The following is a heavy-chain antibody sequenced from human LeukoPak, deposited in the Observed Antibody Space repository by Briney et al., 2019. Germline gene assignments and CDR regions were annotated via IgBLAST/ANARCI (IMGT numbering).Heavy chain of an antibody. Sequence: GGSLRLSCAASGFTFSSYGMHWVRQAPGKGLEWVAVISYDGSNKYYADSVKGRFTISRDNSKNTLYLKMNSLRAEDTAVYYCAKELYRYYYYGMDVWGKGTTVTVSS. CDR3: AKELYRYYYYGMDV. CDR1: GFTFSSYG. D-gene: IGHD2-2*01. CDR2: ISYDGSNK. V-gene: IGHV3-30*18. J-gene: IGHJ6*04.